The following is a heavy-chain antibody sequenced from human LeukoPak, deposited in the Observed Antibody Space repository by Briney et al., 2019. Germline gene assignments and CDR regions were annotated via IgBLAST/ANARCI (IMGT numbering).Heavy chain of an antibody. CDR1: GFTFSSYW. Sequence: PGGSLRLSCAASGFTFSSYWMHWVRQAPGKGLVWVSRINSDGSRTSYADSVKGRFTISRDNAKNTLYLQINSLRAEDTAVYYCARGGYSSGWYEGSWFDPWGQGTLVTVSS. CDR3: ARGGYSSGWYEGSWFDP. D-gene: IGHD6-19*01. V-gene: IGHV3-74*01. CDR2: INSDGSRT. J-gene: IGHJ5*02.